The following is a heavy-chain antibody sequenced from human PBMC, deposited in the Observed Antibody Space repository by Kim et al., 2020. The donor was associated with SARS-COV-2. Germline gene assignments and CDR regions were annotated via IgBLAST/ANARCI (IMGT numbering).Heavy chain of an antibody. CDR2: INTNTGNP. CDR1: GYTFTSYA. D-gene: IGHD5-12*01. V-gene: IGHV7-4-1*02. CDR3: ARDLMSGRYDSPYYYYYMDV. Sequence: ASVKVSCKASGYTFTSYAMNWVRQAPGQGLEWMGWINTNTGNPTYAQGFTGRFVFSLDTSVSTAYLQISSLKAEDTAVYYCARDLMSGRYDSPYYYYYMDVWGKGTTVTVSS. J-gene: IGHJ6*03.